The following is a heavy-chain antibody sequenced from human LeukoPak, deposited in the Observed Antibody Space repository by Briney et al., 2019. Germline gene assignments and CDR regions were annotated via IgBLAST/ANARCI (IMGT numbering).Heavy chain of an antibody. V-gene: IGHV3-30*02. D-gene: IGHD3-22*01. CDR3: AKDWYYYDSSGYYWDAFDI. Sequence: PGGSLRLSCAASGFTFSSYAMHWVRQAPGKGLEWVAFIRYDGSNKYYADSVKGRFTISRDNSKNTLYLQMNSLRAEDTAVYYCAKDWYYYDSSGYYWDAFDIWGQGTMVTVSS. CDR2: IRYDGSNK. J-gene: IGHJ3*02. CDR1: GFTFSSYA.